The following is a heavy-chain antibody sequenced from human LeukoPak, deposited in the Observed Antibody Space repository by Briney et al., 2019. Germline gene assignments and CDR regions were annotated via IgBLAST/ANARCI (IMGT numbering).Heavy chain of an antibody. J-gene: IGHJ3*02. V-gene: IGHV3-23*01. D-gene: IGHD3-10*01. CDR1: GFTFSSYA. CDR3: AKALHPHLGRGGYYYGSGSPGTVDI. Sequence: GGSLRLSCAASGFTFSSYAMSWVRQAPGKGLEWVSAISGSGGSTYYADSVKGRFTISRDNSKNTLYLQMNSLRAEDTAVYYCAKALHPHLGRGGYYYGSGSPGTVDIWGQGTMVTVSS. CDR2: ISGSGGST.